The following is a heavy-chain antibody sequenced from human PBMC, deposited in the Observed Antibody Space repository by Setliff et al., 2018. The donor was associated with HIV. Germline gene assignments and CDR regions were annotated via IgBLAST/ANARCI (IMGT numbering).Heavy chain of an antibody. Sequence: SETLSLTCTVSGDSSCINYWAWIRQPPGKVLEWIGSVSYAGTTYYNPSLEVRVSMSFDSSKKQFSLILRSMAAAYAATYDGTADRASVWYGNWGQGTLVTVSS. CDR2: VSYAGTT. CDR1: GDSSCINY. V-gene: IGHV4-59*04. D-gene: IGHD6-19*01. CDR3: TADRASVWYGN. J-gene: IGHJ4*02.